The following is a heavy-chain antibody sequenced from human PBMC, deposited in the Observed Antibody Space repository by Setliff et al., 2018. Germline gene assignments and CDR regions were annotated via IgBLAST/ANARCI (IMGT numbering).Heavy chain of an antibody. D-gene: IGHD3-10*01. J-gene: IGHJ6*02. Sequence: GSLRLSCAASGFTVSDYYMTWIRQAPGKGLEWVSYISRGGHTIYHADSVKGRFTISRDNAKNTLYVQMNSLRADDTAVYYCAKLRTPGTGYYYYAMDVWGQGTTVTVSS. CDR1: GFTVSDYY. CDR2: ISRGGHTI. CDR3: AKLRTPGTGYYYYAMDV. V-gene: IGHV3-11*01.